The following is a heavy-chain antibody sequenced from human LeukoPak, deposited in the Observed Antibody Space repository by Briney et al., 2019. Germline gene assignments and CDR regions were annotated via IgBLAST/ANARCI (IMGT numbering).Heavy chain of an antibody. J-gene: IGHJ4*02. D-gene: IGHD3-10*01. CDR3: AKSSAYYYGSGIHYPDY. CDR1: GFTFNNYA. V-gene: IGHV3-23*01. CDR2: ISGSGIGT. Sequence: GVSLRLSCAASGFTFNNYAMSWVRQAPGKGLEGVSAISGSGIGTNYADSVKGRFTISRDSSKNTVYLQMNSLRAEDTAVYYCAKSSAYYYGSGIHYPDYWGQGTLVTVSS.